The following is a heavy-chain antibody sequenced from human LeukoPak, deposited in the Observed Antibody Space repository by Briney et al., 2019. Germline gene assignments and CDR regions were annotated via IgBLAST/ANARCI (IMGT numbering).Heavy chain of an antibody. Sequence: GGSLRLSCAASGFTFSNQWMGWVRQAPGKGLEWVANVNQGGTEKFYVDSVKGRFTISRDNAENSLYLQMNSLRVEDTAVYYCAREHYFYHMDGWGEGTTVTVSS. V-gene: IGHV3-7*01. CDR2: VNQGGTEK. J-gene: IGHJ6*03. CDR3: AREHYFYHMDG. CDR1: GFTFSNQW.